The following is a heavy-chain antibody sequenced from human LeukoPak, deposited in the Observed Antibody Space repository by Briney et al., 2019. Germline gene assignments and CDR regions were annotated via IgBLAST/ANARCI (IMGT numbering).Heavy chain of an antibody. Sequence: GGSLRLSCAASGFTFSSYSMNWVRQAPGKGLEWVSYISSSSSTIYYADSVKGRFTISRDNSKNTLYLQMNSLRAEDTAVYYCARDLTTVVVVAAHAFDIWGQGTMVTVSS. CDR3: ARDLTTVVVVAAHAFDI. D-gene: IGHD2-15*01. CDR1: GFTFSSYS. V-gene: IGHV3-48*01. J-gene: IGHJ3*02. CDR2: ISSSSSTI.